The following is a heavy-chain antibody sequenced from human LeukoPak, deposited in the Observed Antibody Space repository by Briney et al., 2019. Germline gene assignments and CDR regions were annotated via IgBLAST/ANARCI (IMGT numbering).Heavy chain of an antibody. Sequence: LSGGTLRLSCAASGFTFSNHGMNWVRQAPGKGLEWVSGISPSGDITYYADSVKGRFTISRDNSKNTLYLQMNSLRAEDTAVYYCARVYDILTPTYMDVWGRGTTVTISS. D-gene: IGHD3-9*01. CDR2: ISPSGDIT. CDR3: ARVYDILTPTYMDV. CDR1: GFTFSNHG. V-gene: IGHV3-23*01. J-gene: IGHJ6*03.